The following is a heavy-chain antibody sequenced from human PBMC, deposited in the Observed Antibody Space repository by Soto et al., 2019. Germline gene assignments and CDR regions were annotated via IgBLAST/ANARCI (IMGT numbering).Heavy chain of an antibody. CDR3: ARNYDFWSMDV. J-gene: IGHJ6*04. CDR1: GFNISSNY. Sequence: GGSMRLSCTASGFNISSNYRSWVRQAPGKGLEWVSVIYSGGSTYYADSVKGRFTTSRDNSKNTLYLQMNSLRAEDTAVYYCARNYDFWSMDVWGKGTTVTVSS. CDR2: IYSGGST. V-gene: IGHV3-66*01. D-gene: IGHD3-3*01.